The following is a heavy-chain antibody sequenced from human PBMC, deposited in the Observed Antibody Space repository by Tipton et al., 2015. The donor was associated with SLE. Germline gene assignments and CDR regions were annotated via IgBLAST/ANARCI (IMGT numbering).Heavy chain of an antibody. CDR1: GFTFSSYG. D-gene: IGHD1-20*01. CDR2: IRYDGSNK. CDR3: AKDGDNWNHFSMDV. V-gene: IGHV3-30*02. Sequence: SLRLSCAASGFTFSSYGMHWVRQAPGKGLEWVAFIRYDGSNKYYVDSVKGRFTISRDNSKNTLYLQMNSLRAEDTAVYYCAKDGDNWNHFSMDVWGQGTTVTVSS. J-gene: IGHJ6*02.